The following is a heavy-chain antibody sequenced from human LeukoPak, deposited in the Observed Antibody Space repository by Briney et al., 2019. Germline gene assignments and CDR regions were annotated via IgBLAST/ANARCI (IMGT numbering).Heavy chain of an antibody. V-gene: IGHV3-66*02. J-gene: IGHJ4*02. D-gene: IGHD3-3*01. CDR1: GFTVSSNY. CDR3: AIRGRYYDFWSGIVDY. CDR2: IYSGGST. Sequence: GGSLRLSCAASGFTVSSNYMSWVRQAPGKGLEWVSVIYSGGSTYYADSVKGRFTISRDDSKNTLYLQMNSLRAEDTAVYYCAIRGRYYDFWSGIVDYWGQETLVTVSS.